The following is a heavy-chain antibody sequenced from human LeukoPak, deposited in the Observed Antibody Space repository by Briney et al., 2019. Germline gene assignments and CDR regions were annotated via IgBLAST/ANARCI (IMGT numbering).Heavy chain of an antibody. D-gene: IGHD2-2*01. CDR1: GGSISSYY. V-gene: IGHV4-4*07. J-gene: IGHJ4*01. Sequence: SETLSLTCTVSGGSISSYYWSWIRQPAGKGLEWIGRVYTSGSTNYNPSLKSRVTMSVDTSKNQFSLKLSSVTAADTAVYSCAREVGVVPAAQGSYFDYWGQGTLVTVSS. CDR2: VYTSGST. CDR3: AREVGVVPAAQGSYFDY.